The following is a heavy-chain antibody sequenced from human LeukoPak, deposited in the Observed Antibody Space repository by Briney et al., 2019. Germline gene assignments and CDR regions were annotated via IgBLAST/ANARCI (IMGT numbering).Heavy chain of an antibody. J-gene: IGHJ4*02. CDR2: IYYSGST. Sequence: SETLSLTCTVSGGSISSSSYYWGWIRQPPGKGLEWIGSIYYSGSTYYNPSLKSRVTISVDTSKNQFSLKLSSVTAADTAVYYCARDAPFGGMLGYWGQGILVTVSS. D-gene: IGHD3-16*01. CDR1: GGSISSSSYY. V-gene: IGHV4-39*07. CDR3: ARDAPFGGMLGY.